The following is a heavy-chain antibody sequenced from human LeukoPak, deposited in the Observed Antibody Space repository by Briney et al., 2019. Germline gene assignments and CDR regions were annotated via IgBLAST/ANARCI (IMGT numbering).Heavy chain of an antibody. CDR2: IKTDGSEK. CDR1: GFTFSSYS. Sequence: GGSLRLSCAASGFTFSSYSMNWVRQAPGKGLEWVANIKTDGSEKYYVDSVKGRFTISRDNSKNTLYLQMNSLRAEDTAVYYCARDKAAGSFDYWGQGTLVTVSS. J-gene: IGHJ4*02. V-gene: IGHV3-7*03. D-gene: IGHD6-13*01. CDR3: ARDKAAGSFDY.